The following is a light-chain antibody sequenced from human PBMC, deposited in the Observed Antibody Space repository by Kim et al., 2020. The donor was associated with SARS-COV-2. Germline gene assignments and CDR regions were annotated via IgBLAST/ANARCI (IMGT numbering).Light chain of an antibody. Sequence: SASVGDRVTITCRASQSIATWLAWYQQKPGKAPKLLIYKTSNLESGVPSRFSGSGFGTEFTLTSNSLQPDDFATYYCQHHSSSLTFGQGTKVDIK. CDR3: QHHSSSLT. CDR2: KTS. V-gene: IGKV1-5*03. J-gene: IGKJ1*01. CDR1: QSIATW.